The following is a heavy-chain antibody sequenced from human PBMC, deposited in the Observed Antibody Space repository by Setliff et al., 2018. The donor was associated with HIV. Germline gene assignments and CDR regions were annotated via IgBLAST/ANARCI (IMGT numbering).Heavy chain of an antibody. Sequence: SETLSLTCAVYGGSLTGYFWTWIRQSPGKGLEWVGQVNRDGGAHYNPSLRSRVTISVDTSKNQFSLKLTSMTAADTAVYYCARVIMAVAGTPYHFWFDPWGQGTLVTVSS. D-gene: IGHD6-19*01. CDR2: VNRDGGA. J-gene: IGHJ5*02. V-gene: IGHV4-34*01. CDR1: GGSLTGYF. CDR3: ARVIMAVAGTPYHFWFDP.